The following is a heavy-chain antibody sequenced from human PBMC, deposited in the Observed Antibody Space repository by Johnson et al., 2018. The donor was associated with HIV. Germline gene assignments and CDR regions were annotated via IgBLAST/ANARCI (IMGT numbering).Heavy chain of an antibody. CDR1: GFTLSNYA. V-gene: IGHV3-30*04. D-gene: IGHD3-10*01. J-gene: IGHJ3*01. CDR3: ARGGLLWFGHPAD. CDR2: ISYDGSNK. Sequence: QVQLVESGGGVVQPGRSLRLSCAASGFTLSNYAMHWVRQAPGKGLEWVAVISYDGSNKYYANSVKGRFTVSRDNSKNTLYLQMNSLRAEDTAVYYCARGGLLWFGHPADWGQGTMVTVSS.